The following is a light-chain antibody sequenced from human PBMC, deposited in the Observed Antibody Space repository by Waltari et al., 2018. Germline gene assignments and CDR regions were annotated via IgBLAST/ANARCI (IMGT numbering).Light chain of an antibody. CDR3: QQYPET. CDR1: QSVSSSY. Sequence: EIVLTQSPGTLSLSPGERATLSCRASQSVSSSYLAWYQQKPGQAPRPLIYGASSRATGIPDRFSGSGSGTDFTLTISRLEPEDFAVYYCQQYPETFGQGTKVEIK. J-gene: IGKJ1*01. CDR2: GAS. V-gene: IGKV3-20*01.